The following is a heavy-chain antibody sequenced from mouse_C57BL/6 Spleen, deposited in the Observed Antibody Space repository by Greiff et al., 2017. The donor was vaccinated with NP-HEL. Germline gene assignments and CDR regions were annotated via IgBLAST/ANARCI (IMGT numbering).Heavy chain of an antibody. CDR1: GYTFTSYW. CDR3: ARGYYGDY. J-gene: IGHJ2*01. V-gene: IGHV1-61*01. Sequence: VKLQQPGAELVRPGSSVKLSCKASGYTFTSYWMDWVKQRPGQGLEWIGNIYPSDSETHYNQKFKDKATLTVDKSSSTAYMQLSSLTSEDSAVYYCARGYYGDYWGQGTTLTVSS. CDR2: IYPSDSET.